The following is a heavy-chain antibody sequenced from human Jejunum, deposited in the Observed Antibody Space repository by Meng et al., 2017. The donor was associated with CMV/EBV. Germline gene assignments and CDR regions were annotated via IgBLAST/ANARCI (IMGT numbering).Heavy chain of an antibody. Sequence: FTFTTHLMRWVRQAPGQGLEWRGIVSPSSGSTSYAQKFQGRFTMTRDTSTSTVYMELSSLRSEDTAVYYCASHDPYSASGGAFHIWGQGTVVTVSS. CDR1: FTFTTHL. D-gene: IGHD1-26*01. CDR3: ASHDPYSASGGAFHI. V-gene: IGHV1-46*01. J-gene: IGHJ3*02. CDR2: VSPSSGST.